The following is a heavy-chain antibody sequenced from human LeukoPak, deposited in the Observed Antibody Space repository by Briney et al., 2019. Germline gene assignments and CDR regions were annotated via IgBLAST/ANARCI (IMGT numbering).Heavy chain of an antibody. CDR3: ARTGSSWPLYYYYYMDV. V-gene: IGHV4-59*11. J-gene: IGHJ6*03. Sequence: SETLSPTCTVSGGSISSHYWSWIRQPPGKGLEWIGYVSDSGSTNYNPSLKSRVTVSVDTSKDQFSLKLTSVTAADTAVYYCARTGSSWPLYYYYYMDVWGKGTTVTVSS. CDR1: GGSISSHY. CDR2: VSDSGST. D-gene: IGHD6-13*01.